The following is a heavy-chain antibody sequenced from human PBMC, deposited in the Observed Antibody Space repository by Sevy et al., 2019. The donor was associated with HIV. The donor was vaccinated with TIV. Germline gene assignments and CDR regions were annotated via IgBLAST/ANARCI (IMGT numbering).Heavy chain of an antibody. J-gene: IGHJ4*02. D-gene: IGHD2-2*03. CDR2: ISGRGIT. V-gene: IGHV3-11*01. CDR1: GFIFSDYY. Sequence: GGSLRLSCSGSGFIFSDYYMSWIRQAPGRGLEWVSYISGRGITYYANSVEGRFTISRENARNSLYLQMNSLRADDTAVYYGARDPLLGIAREVARGGYWGQGTLVTVSS. CDR3: ARDPLLGIAREVARGGY.